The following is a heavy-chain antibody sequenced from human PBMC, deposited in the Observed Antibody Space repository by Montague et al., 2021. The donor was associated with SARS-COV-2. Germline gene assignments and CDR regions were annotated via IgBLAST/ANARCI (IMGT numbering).Heavy chain of an antibody. CDR3: ARIRCITIFGVVITPYYYGMDI. V-gene: IGHV4-34*01. D-gene: IGHD3-3*01. J-gene: IGHJ6*02. Sequence: SETLSLTCAVYGGSFSGYYWSRIRQPPGKGLEWIGEINHSGSTNYNPSLKGRVTISVDTSKNQFSLKLSSVTAADTAVYYCARIRCITIFGVVITPYYYGMDIWGQGTTVTVSS. CDR1: GGSFSGYY. CDR2: INHSGST.